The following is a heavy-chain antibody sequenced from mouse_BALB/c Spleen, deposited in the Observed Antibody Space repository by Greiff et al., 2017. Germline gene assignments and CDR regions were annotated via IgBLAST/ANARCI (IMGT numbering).Heavy chain of an antibody. CDR3: NAGTGSYYAMDY. Sequence: EVQLQQSGAELVRSGASVKLSCTASGFNIKDYYMHWVKQRPEQGLEWIGWIDPENGDTEYAPKFQGKATMTADTSSNTAYLQLSSLTSEDTAVYYCNAGTGSYYAMDYWGQGTSVTVSS. CDR1: GFNIKDYY. V-gene: IGHV14-4*02. J-gene: IGHJ4*01. CDR2: IDPENGDT. D-gene: IGHD3-1*01.